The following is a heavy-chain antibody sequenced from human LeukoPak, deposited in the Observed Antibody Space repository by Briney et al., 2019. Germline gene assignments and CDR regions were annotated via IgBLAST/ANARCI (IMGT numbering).Heavy chain of an antibody. CDR1: GYTFTSYG. J-gene: IGHJ4*02. CDR2: INPNSGGT. V-gene: IGHV1-2*02. D-gene: IGHD3-3*01. CDR3: ASVNKGGYDFWSGYYPSDY. Sequence: ASVKVSCKASGYTFTSYGISWVRQAPGQGLEWMGWINPNSGGTNYAQKFQGRVTMTRDTSISTAYMELSRLRSDDTAVYYCASVNKGGYDFWSGYYPSDYWGQGTLVTVSS.